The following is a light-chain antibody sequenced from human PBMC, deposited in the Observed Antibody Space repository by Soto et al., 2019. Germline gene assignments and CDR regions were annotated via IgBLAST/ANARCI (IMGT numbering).Light chain of an antibody. Sequence: EIVMTQSPATLSVSPGERATLSCRASQSVSSNLAWYQQKPGQAPRLLIYGASTRATGIPARFSGSGSGTEFTLTISSLQSEDFAVNYCQQYNNWTPITLGQGTRLEIK. V-gene: IGKV3-15*01. J-gene: IGKJ5*01. CDR2: GAS. CDR3: QQYNNWTPIT. CDR1: QSVSSN.